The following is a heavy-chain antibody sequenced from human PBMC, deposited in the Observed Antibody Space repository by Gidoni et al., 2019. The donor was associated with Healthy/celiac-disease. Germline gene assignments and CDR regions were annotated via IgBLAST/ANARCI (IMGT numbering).Heavy chain of an antibody. V-gene: IGHV3-23*04. CDR1: GFTFSSYA. CDR2: ISGSGGST. Sequence: EVQLVESGGGLVQPGGSLRLYCAASGFTFSSYAMRWVRQAPGKGLEWVSAISGSGGSTYYADSVKGRFTISRDNSKNTLYLQMNSLRAEDTAVYYCAKGGYDILTGYRHWGQGTLVTVSS. J-gene: IGHJ1*01. D-gene: IGHD3-9*01. CDR3: AKGGYDILTGYRH.